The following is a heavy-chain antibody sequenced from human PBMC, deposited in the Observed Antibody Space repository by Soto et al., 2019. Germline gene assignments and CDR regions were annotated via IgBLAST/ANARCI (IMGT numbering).Heavy chain of an antibody. D-gene: IGHD3-3*01. Sequence: ASVEVSCRASGYTFTSYGISWVRQAPGQGLEWMGWISAYNGNTNYAQKLQGRVTMTTDTSTSTAYMELRSLRSDDTAVYYCASGYYDFWSGFNWFDPWGQGTLVTVSS. V-gene: IGHV1-18*01. CDR3: ASGYYDFWSGFNWFDP. CDR1: GYTFTSYG. J-gene: IGHJ5*02. CDR2: ISAYNGNT.